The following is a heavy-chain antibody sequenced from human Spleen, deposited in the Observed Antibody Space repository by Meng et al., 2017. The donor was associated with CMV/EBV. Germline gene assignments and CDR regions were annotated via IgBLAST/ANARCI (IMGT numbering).Heavy chain of an antibody. CDR2: ISSSGSTI. V-gene: IGHV3-48*04. CDR1: GFIFRSYW. CDR3: ARETPIVVVPAEDYFDY. J-gene: IGHJ4*02. Sequence: GESLKISCVASGFIFRSYWMNWVRQAPGKGLEWVSYISSSGSTIYYADSVKGRFTISRDNAKNSLYLQMNSLRAEDTAVYYCARETPIVVVPAEDYFDYWGQGTLVTVSS. D-gene: IGHD2-2*01.